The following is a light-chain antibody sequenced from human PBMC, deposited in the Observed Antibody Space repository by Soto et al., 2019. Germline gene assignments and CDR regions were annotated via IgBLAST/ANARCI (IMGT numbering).Light chain of an antibody. Sequence: DIHMTQSPSTLSASVGDRVTITCRASQSISTWLAWYQQKPGKAPKVLIYKASSLESGVPSRFSGSGSETEFALTISSLQPDDFATYYCQQYYSFWTFGQGTKVEIK. CDR1: QSISTW. V-gene: IGKV1-5*03. CDR3: QQYYSFWT. J-gene: IGKJ1*01. CDR2: KAS.